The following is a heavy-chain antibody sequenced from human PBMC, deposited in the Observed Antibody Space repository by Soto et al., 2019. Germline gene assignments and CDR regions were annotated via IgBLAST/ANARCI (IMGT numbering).Heavy chain of an antibody. CDR1: GFTFSSYA. Sequence: GGSLRLSCAASGFTFSSYAMSWVRQAPGKGLEWVSAISGSGGSTYYADSVKGRFTISRDNSKNTLYLQMNSLRAEDTAVYYCAKDVNLSIVVVVAATDDAFDIWGQGTMVTVSS. CDR2: ISGSGGST. J-gene: IGHJ3*02. CDR3: AKDVNLSIVVVVAATDDAFDI. D-gene: IGHD2-15*01. V-gene: IGHV3-23*01.